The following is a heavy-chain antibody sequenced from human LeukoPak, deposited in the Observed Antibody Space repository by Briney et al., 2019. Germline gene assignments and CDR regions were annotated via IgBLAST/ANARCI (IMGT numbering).Heavy chain of an antibody. J-gene: IGHJ6*02. CDR3: ARAVDGIDV. V-gene: IGHV4-30-2*01. Sequence: SETLSLTCAVSGGFISSGGYSWNWLRRPPGKGLEWIGDIFHSESTYYNPSLKSRVTISVDWSKNQFSLKLSSVTAADTAVYYCARAVDGIDVWGQGTTVTVSS. CDR2: IFHSEST. CDR1: GGFISSGGYS.